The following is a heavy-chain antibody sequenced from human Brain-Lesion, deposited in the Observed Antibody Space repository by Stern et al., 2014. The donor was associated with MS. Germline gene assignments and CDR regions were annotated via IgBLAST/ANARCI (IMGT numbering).Heavy chain of an antibody. CDR2: FDPEDGET. V-gene: IGHV1-24*01. CDR3: ATLSPGAGGNYYRHFDY. CDR1: GYTLTELS. J-gene: IGHJ4*02. D-gene: IGHD1-26*01. Sequence: QVQLQQSGAEVKKPGASVKVSCKVSGYTLTELSMHWVRQAPRTGLEWMGGFDPEDGETIYAQKFQGRVTMTEDTSTDTAYMELSSLRSEDTAVYYCATLSPGAGGNYYRHFDYWGQGTLVTVSS.